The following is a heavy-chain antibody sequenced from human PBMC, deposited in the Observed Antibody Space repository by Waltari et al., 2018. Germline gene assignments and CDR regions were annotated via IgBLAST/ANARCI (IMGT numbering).Heavy chain of an antibody. J-gene: IGHJ4*02. CDR2: IINTGAAT. V-gene: IGHV3-23*01. CDR3: AKTIRAPDF. CDR1: GFPFSSSA. Sequence: EVQMLASGGGLVQPGGSLRLPGVASGFPFSSSALSWVRQAPGKGLEWVSGIINTGAATYYADSVKGRFTISRDNSKNTVYLQMTSLRAEDTAIYYCAKTIRAPDFWGQGILVTVSS. D-gene: IGHD5-12*01.